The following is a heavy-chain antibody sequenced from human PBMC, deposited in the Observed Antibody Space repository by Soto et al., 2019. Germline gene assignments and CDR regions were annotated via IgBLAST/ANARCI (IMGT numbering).Heavy chain of an antibody. V-gene: IGHV4-59*08. CDR1: GGSISSYC. J-gene: IGHJ5*02. CDR2: IYYSGST. CDR3: ARTYYDFWSGYYRWFDP. D-gene: IGHD3-3*01. Sequence: PSETLSLTCTVSGGSISSYCWSWIRQPPGKGLEWIGYIYYSGSTNYNPSLKSRVTISVDTSKNQFSLKLSSVTAADTAVYYCARTYYDFWSGYYRWFDPWGQATLVTVSS.